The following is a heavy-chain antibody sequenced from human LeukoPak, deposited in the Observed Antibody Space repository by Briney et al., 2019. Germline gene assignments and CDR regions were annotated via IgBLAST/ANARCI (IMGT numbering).Heavy chain of an antibody. D-gene: IGHD4-17*01. CDR2: ISGSGGST. CDR3: AKDNGFTPGGLYGDVGY. CDR1: GFTFSSYA. V-gene: IGHV3-23*01. Sequence: PGGSLRLSCAASGFTFSSYAMSWVRQAPGKGLEWVSAISGSGGSTYYADSVKGRFTISRDNSKNTLYLQMNSLRAEGTAVYYCAKDNGFTPGGLYGDVGYWGQGTLVTVSS. J-gene: IGHJ4*02.